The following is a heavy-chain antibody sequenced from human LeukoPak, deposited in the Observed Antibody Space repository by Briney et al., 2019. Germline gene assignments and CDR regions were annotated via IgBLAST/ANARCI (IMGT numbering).Heavy chain of an antibody. CDR3: AREAYYGRFFDY. J-gene: IGHJ4*02. V-gene: IGHV4-59*01. Sequence: PSETLSLTCTVSGGSISTYYWSWIRQSPGRGLEWIGNIDYSGSTNYNPSLKSRVTILVDTSKNQFSLKLSSVTAADTAVYYCAREAYYGRFFDYWGQGTLVTVSS. CDR1: GGSISTYY. D-gene: IGHD3-10*01. CDR2: IDYSGST.